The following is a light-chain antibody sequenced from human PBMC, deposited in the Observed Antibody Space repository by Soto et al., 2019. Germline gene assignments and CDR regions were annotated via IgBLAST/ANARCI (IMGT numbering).Light chain of an antibody. Sequence: QSVLTQPASVSGSPGQSITISCTGTSSDLGNHNLVSWYQQYPGKAPTLMIYEDSQRPSGISHRFSGSKSGNTASLTISGLQTEDEANYYCCSYAGRSTWVFGGGTKLTVL. J-gene: IGLJ3*02. CDR2: EDS. V-gene: IGLV2-23*01. CDR1: SSDLGNHNL. CDR3: CSYAGRSTWV.